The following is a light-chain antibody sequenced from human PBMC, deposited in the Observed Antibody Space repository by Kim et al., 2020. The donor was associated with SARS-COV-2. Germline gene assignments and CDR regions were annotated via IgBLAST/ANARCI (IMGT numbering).Light chain of an antibody. J-gene: IGKJ1*01. CDR3: QKYNNAPPWT. Sequence: DIQMTQSPSSLSASVGDRVTITCRASQGISNYLAWYQQKPGKVPKLLIYAASTLQSGVPSRFSGSGSGTDFTLTISSLQPEDVATYYCQKYNNAPPWTFGQGTKVDIK. CDR1: QGISNY. V-gene: IGKV1-27*01. CDR2: AAS.